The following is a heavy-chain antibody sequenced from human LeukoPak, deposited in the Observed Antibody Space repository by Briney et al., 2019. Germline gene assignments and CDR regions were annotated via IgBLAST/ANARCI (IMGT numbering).Heavy chain of an antibody. J-gene: IGHJ4*02. V-gene: IGHV4-4*02. CDR2: IDHSGST. D-gene: IGHD3-22*01. Sequence: SETLTLTCAASGGSISSNNRWRWGRPPPGKGLEWIGEIDHSGSTNYNPSLKSRVTISVDKSKNKFSLKLSSVTAADTAVYYCARERSDSSGSFDYWGQGTLVTVSS. CDR1: GGSISSNNR. CDR3: ARERSDSSGSFDY.